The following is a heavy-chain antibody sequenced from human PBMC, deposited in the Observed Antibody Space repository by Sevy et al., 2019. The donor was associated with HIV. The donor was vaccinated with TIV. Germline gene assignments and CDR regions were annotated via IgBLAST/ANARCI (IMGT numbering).Heavy chain of an antibody. CDR1: GFTFSSYA. J-gene: IGHJ6*03. V-gene: IGHV3-23*01. CDR2: IRGSGGST. Sequence: VGSLRLSCAASGFTFSSYAMSWVRQAPGKGLEWVSAIRGSGGSTYYADSVKGRFTISRDNSKNTLYLQMNSLRAEDTAVYYCAKEKYYCYYMDLWGKGTTVTVSS. CDR3: AKEKYYCYYMDL.